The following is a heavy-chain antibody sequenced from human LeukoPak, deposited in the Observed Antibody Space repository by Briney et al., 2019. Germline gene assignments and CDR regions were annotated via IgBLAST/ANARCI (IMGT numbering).Heavy chain of an antibody. CDR2: ISAYNGNT. J-gene: IGHJ4*02. Sequence: ASVKVSCKASGYTFTSYGISWVRQAPRQGLEWIGWISAYNGNTNYAQKLQGRVTMTTDTSTSTAYMELRSLRSDDTAVYYCARTRPSWVPDYWGQGTLVTVSS. V-gene: IGHV1-18*01. CDR3: ARTRPSWVPDY. D-gene: IGHD6-6*01. CDR1: GYTFTSYG.